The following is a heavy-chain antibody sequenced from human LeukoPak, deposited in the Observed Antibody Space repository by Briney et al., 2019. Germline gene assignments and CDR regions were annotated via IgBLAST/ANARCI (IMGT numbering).Heavy chain of an antibody. D-gene: IGHD6-13*01. J-gene: IGHJ4*02. CDR3: ARGAAVTWGFDY. CDR2: IRYDGSNK. CDR1: GFTFSSYG. V-gene: IGHV3-30*02. Sequence: GGSLRLSCAASGFTFSSYGMHWVRQAPGKGLEWVAFIRYDGSNKYYADSVKGRFTISRDNSKNTLYLQMNSLKTEDTAVYYCARGAAVTWGFDYWGQGTLVTVSS.